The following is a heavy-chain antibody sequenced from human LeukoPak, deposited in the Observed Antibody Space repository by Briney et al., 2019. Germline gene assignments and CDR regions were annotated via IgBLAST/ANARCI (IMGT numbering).Heavy chain of an antibody. CDR2: IISSSSYI. CDR1: GFTFSSYS. Sequence: NPGGSLRLSCAASGFTFSSYSMNWVRQAPGKGLEWVSSIISSSSYIYYADSVKGRFTISRDNAKNSLYLQMNSLRAEDTAVYYCARDGSGSYYNPEDYWGQGTLVTVSS. CDR3: ARDGSGSYYNPEDY. D-gene: IGHD3-10*01. V-gene: IGHV3-21*01. J-gene: IGHJ4*02.